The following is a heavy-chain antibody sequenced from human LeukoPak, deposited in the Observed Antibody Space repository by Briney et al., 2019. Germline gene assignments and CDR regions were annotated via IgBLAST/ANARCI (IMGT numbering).Heavy chain of an antibody. CDR1: GFTFSNYW. V-gene: IGHV3-74*03. D-gene: IGHD5-18*01. J-gene: IGHJ4*02. CDR3: ARDGGRGYSYGSDY. CDR2: INRDGSTT. Sequence: PGGSLRLSCAASGFTFSNYWVHWVRQAPGKGLVWVSRINRDGSTTKYADSVKGRFTVSRDNAKNSLYLQMNSLRAEDTAVYYCARDGGRGYSYGSDYWGQGTLVTVSS.